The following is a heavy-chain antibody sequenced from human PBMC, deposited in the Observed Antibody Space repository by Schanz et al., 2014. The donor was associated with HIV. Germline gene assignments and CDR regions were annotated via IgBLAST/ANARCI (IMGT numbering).Heavy chain of an antibody. Sequence: QAQLVQSGAEVKKPGASVKVSCKASGYTFDKYDITWVRQAPGQGLEWMGWINVHIGGTNYAQKFQGRVTVTTDTSTNTAYLELKSLRSDDTAVYYCARGALYYYDSTGYYHLDYWGQGTLVTVSS. V-gene: IGHV1-18*01. CDR3: ARGALYYYDSTGYYHLDY. CDR1: GYTFDKYD. J-gene: IGHJ4*02. D-gene: IGHD3-22*01. CDR2: INVHIGGT.